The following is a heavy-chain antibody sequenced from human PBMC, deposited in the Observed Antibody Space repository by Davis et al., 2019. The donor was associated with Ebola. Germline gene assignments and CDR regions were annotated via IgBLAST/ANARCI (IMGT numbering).Heavy chain of an antibody. CDR3: ATTSIESRGSYWYFDL. V-gene: IGHV3-74*01. J-gene: IGHJ2*01. CDR2: INSDGSTT. Sequence: PGGSLRLSCAVSGFPFSNYWMHWVRQDPEKGLVWVSRINSDGSTTNYADSVKGRFTISRDNAKNTLYLQMNSLRAEDTAVYYCATTSIESRGSYWYFDLWGRGTPVTVSS. CDR1: GFPFSNYW. D-gene: IGHD6-6*01.